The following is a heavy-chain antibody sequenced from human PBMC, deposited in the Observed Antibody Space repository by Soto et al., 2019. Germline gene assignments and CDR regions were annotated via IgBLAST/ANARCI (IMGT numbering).Heavy chain of an antibody. D-gene: IGHD1-26*01. Sequence: SVPGACPASGSTFPSYGIIGVRLAPGQGLEWMGWISAYNGNTNYARKLQGRVTMTTDTSTSTAYMELRSLRSDDTDVYYCARDGGYSGSYWGQGTLVTVSS. J-gene: IGHJ4*02. CDR3: ARDGGYSGSY. V-gene: IGHV1-18*01. CDR2: ISAYNGNT. CDR1: GSTFPSYG.